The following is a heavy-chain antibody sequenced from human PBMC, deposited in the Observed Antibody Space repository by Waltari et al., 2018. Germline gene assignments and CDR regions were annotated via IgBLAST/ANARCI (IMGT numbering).Heavy chain of an antibody. CDR2: FTVSGTT. CDR1: GFTFIAGA. CDR3: AKASWPAATDINFDY. J-gene: IGHJ4*02. V-gene: IGHV3-23*01. Sequence: EVQLLESGGGLVQPGGSLRLSCVASGFTFIAGAMSWVGQAPGKGLEWVSTFTVSGTTYYTDSVKGRFTISRDNSKNTLYLQLNSLRAEDTAVYYCAKASWPAATDINFDYWGQGTLVTVSS. D-gene: IGHD2-2*01.